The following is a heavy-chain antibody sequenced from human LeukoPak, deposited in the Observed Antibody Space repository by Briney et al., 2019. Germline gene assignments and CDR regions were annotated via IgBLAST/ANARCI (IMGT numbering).Heavy chain of an antibody. D-gene: IGHD2-15*01. CDR2: IYTSGST. Sequence: PSETLSLTCTVSGGSISSGSYYWSWIRQPAGKGLEWIGRIYTSGSTNYNPSLKSRVTISVDTSKNQFSLKLSSVTAADTAVYYCARGSKIRSGGSCYSTYYYYYYMDVWGKGTTVTVSS. J-gene: IGHJ6*03. CDR1: GGSISSGSYY. V-gene: IGHV4-61*02. CDR3: ARGSKIRSGGSCYSTYYYYYYMDV.